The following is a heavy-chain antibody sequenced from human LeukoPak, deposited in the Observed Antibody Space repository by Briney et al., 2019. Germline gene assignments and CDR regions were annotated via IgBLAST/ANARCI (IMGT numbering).Heavy chain of an antibody. J-gene: IGHJ3*02. D-gene: IGHD4-23*01. CDR2: ISAYNGNT. CDR3: ARVRDYGGNSDAFDI. CDR1: GYTFTSYG. Sequence: ALVKVSCKASGYTFTSYGISWVRQAPGQGLEWMGWISAYNGNTNYAQKLQGRVTMTTDTSTSTAYMELRSLRSDDTAVYYCARVRDYGGNSDAFDIWGQGTMVTVSS. V-gene: IGHV1-18*01.